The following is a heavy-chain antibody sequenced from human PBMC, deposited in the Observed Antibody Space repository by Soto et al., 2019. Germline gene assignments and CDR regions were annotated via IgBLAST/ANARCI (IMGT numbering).Heavy chain of an antibody. CDR1: GGSFSGYY. J-gene: IGHJ2*01. CDR3: ARESHDILTGPPWVWYFDL. D-gene: IGHD3-9*01. V-gene: IGHV4-34*01. CDR2: LNDRGSI. Sequence: QVQLQQWGAGPLRPLETLSLTCGVSGGSFSGYYWAWIRQSPGKGLEWIGELNDRGSINYNPSLKSRVSISVETSKNHYSLNLRSVTAADTAVYYCARESHDILTGPPWVWYFDLWGRGTLVTVSS.